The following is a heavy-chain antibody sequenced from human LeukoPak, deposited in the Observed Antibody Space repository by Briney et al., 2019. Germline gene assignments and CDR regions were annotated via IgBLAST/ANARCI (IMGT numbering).Heavy chain of an antibody. D-gene: IGHD3-10*01. V-gene: IGHV3-48*04. J-gene: IGHJ4*02. CDR3: ARSASRRTYYYGSGRYYFDY. CDR1: GFTFSSYS. CDR2: ISSSSSTI. Sequence: GSLRLSCAASGFTFSSYSMNWVRQAPGKGLEWVSYISSSSSTIYYADSVKGRFTISRDNAKNSLYLQMNSLRAEDTAVYYCARSASRRTYYYGSGRYYFDYWGQGTLVTVSS.